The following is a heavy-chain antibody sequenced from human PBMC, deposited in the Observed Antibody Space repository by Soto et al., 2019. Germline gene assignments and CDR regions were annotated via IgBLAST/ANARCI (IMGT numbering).Heavy chain of an antibody. CDR1: GFTFSSYG. CDR2: ISYDGSNK. CDR3: AKDFRSGDYFDY. V-gene: IGHV3-30*18. J-gene: IGHJ4*02. Sequence: TGGSMRLSCAASGFTFSSYGMHWVRQAPGKGLEWVAVISYDGSNKYYADSVKGRFTISRDNSKNTLYLQTNSLRAEDTAVYYCAKDFRSGDYFDYWGQGTLVTVSS. D-gene: IGHD6-19*01.